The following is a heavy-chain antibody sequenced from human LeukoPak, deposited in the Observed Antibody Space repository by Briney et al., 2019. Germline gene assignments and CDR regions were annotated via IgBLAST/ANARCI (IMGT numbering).Heavy chain of an antibody. Sequence: SGGSLRLSCAASGFTVSSNYMSWVRQAPGKGLEWVSVIYSGGSTYYADSVKGRFTISRDNSKNTLYLQMNSLRAEDTAVYYCAKDIAVAGDYYFDYWGQGTLVTVSS. CDR1: GFTVSSNY. D-gene: IGHD6-19*01. V-gene: IGHV3-53*05. CDR3: AKDIAVAGDYYFDY. CDR2: IYSGGST. J-gene: IGHJ4*02.